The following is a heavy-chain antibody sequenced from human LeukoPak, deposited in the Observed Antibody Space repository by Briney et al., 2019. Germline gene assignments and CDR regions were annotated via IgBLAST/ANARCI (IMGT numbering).Heavy chain of an antibody. CDR2: ISWNSGSI. J-gene: IGHJ4*02. V-gene: IGHV3-9*01. Sequence: GGSLRLSCAASGFTCDDYAMHWVRQAPGKGLEWVSGISWNSGSIGYADSVKGRFTISRDNAKNSLYLQMNSLRAEDTALYYCAKDIAAAGPTAFDYWGQGTLVTVSS. CDR3: AKDIAAAGPTAFDY. CDR1: GFTCDDYA. D-gene: IGHD6-13*01.